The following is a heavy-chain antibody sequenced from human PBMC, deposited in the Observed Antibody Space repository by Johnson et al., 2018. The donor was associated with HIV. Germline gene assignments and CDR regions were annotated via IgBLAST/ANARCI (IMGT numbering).Heavy chain of an antibody. V-gene: IGHV3-30*03. CDR2: ISYDGSNK. CDR1: GFTFSSYG. CDR3: ARTGVLGAFDI. D-gene: IGHD2-8*02. Sequence: QVQLVESGGGVVQPGRSLRLSCAASGFTFSSYGMHWVRQAPGKGLEWVAVISYDGSNKYYADSVKGRFTISRENANNSLYLQMNSLRAGDTAVYYCARTGVLGAFDIWGQGTMVTVSS. J-gene: IGHJ3*02.